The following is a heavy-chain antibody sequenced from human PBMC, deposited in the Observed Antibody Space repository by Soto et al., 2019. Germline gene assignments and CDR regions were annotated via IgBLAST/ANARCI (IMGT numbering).Heavy chain of an antibody. Sequence: QVQLVQSGAEVRQPASSVKVSCKTSGGTFSSYAISWVRQAPGQGLEWMGGIVPIVDTSTYAQKFQGRVTITADESTSTVYMELISLRSDDTAVYYCVRVVALPGYPGNWGQGTLVTVSS. J-gene: IGHJ4*02. CDR2: IVPIVDTS. V-gene: IGHV1-69*12. D-gene: IGHD5-12*01. CDR3: VRVVALPGYPGN. CDR1: GGTFSSYA.